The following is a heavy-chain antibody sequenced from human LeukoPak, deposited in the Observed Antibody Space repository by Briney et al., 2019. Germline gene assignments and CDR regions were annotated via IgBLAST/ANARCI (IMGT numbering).Heavy chain of an antibody. CDR1: GFTFSSYW. J-gene: IGHJ4*02. V-gene: IGHV3-7*01. Sequence: GGSLRLSCAASGFTFSSYWMSWVRQAPGKGLEWVANIKQDGSEKYYVDSVKGRFTISRDNAKNSLYLQMNSLRAEDTAVYYCAREFQYNWSYVDYFDYWGQGTLVTVSS. CDR2: IKQDGSEK. D-gene: IGHD1-7*01. CDR3: AREFQYNWSYVDYFDY.